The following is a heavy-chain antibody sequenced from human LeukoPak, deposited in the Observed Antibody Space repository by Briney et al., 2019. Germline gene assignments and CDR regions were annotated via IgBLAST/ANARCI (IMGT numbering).Heavy chain of an antibody. CDR2: INHLGTP. V-gene: IGHV4-34*01. CDR1: GGSFSGYY. Sequence: PSETLSLTCAVYGGSFSGYYWSWIRQPPGKGLEWIGEINHLGTPIYSLSLKRRVTISVDTSETQFPLNLTSVTAADTAMYYCARGSYTSGFSYDPWDYWGQGTLVTVSS. J-gene: IGHJ4*02. CDR3: ARGSYTSGFSYDPWDY. D-gene: IGHD3-22*01.